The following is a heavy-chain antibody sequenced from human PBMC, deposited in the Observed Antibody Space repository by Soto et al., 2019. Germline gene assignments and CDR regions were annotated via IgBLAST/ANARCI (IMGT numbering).Heavy chain of an antibody. V-gene: IGHV4-34*09. Sequence: SETLSLTCAVYGGSFSGYYWSWLRQPPGKGLEWIGEINQSGSTNYNPSLKSRVTISVDTSKNQFSLKLSSVTAADTAVYYCASTLVITYAFDIWGQGTMVTVSS. CDR3: ASTLVITYAFDI. J-gene: IGHJ3*02. D-gene: IGHD3-22*01. CDR2: INQSGST. CDR1: GGSFSGYY.